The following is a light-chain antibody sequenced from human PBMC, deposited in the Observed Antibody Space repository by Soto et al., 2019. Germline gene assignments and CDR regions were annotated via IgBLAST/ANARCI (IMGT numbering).Light chain of an antibody. V-gene: IGKV3-15*01. Sequence: EIVMTQSPATLSVSPGERATLSCRASQSVSSNLAWYQQKPGQAPRLLIYGASTRATGIPARFSGSGSGTEFTLTISSLPSEDFAVYYCQQYNNWPRTVGQGTKLEIK. J-gene: IGKJ2*01. CDR2: GAS. CDR3: QQYNNWPRT. CDR1: QSVSSN.